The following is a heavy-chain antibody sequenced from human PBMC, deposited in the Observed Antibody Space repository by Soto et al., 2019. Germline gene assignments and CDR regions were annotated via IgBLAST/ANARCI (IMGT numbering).Heavy chain of an antibody. Sequence: QVQLQESGPGLVKPSGTLSLTCAFSGGAISSDNWWGWVRQPPGKGLEWIGEIYHSGSTNSNPSLKSRVTMSVDKSKNNFSLKLSPVTAADTAIYYCARVSAATLLRGVIINLGQGTLVTVSS. CDR3: ARVSAATLLRGVIIN. V-gene: IGHV4-4*02. D-gene: IGHD3-10*01. J-gene: IGHJ4*02. CDR1: GGAISSDNW. CDR2: IYHSGST.